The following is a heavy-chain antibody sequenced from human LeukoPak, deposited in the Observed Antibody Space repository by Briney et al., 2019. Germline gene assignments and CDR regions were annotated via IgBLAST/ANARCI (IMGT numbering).Heavy chain of an antibody. V-gene: IGHV1-18*01. Sequence: ASVKVSCKASSYTFTSYGISWVRQAPGQGLEWMGWISGYNSNTTYAQKFQGRVTMTTDTSTSTAYMELRSLRSDDTAVYYCARGSLQAMFDYWGQGTLVTVSS. J-gene: IGHJ4*02. CDR1: SYTFTSYG. CDR2: ISGYNSNT. CDR3: ARGSLQAMFDY. D-gene: IGHD3-16*01.